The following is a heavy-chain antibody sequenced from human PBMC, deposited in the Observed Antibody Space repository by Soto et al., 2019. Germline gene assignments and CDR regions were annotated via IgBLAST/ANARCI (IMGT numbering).Heavy chain of an antibody. D-gene: IGHD3-10*01. J-gene: IGHJ2*01. CDR2: IYYSGST. CDR3: ARRVGGSYGSGSEWYFDL. CDR1: GGSISSSSYY. V-gene: IGHV4-39*01. Sequence: QLQLQESGPGLVKPSETLSLTCTVSGGSISSSSYYWGWIRQPPGKGLEWIGSIYYSGSTYYNPSLKSRVTISVDTSKNQFSLKLSSVTAADTAVYYCARRVGGSYGSGSEWYFDLWGRGTLVTVSS.